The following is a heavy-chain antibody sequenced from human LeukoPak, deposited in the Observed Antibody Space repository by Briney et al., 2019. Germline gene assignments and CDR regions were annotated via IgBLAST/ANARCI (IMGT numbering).Heavy chain of an antibody. Sequence: SETLSLTCTVSGGSISSYYWGWIRQPAGKGLEWIGRIYTSGSTNYNPSLKSRVTMSVDTSKNQFSLKLSSVTAADTAVYYCARNHYFGSGSYYDLQNWFDPWGQGTLVTVSS. CDR3: ARNHYFGSGSYYDLQNWFDP. CDR2: IYTSGST. CDR1: GGSISSYY. J-gene: IGHJ5*02. D-gene: IGHD3-10*01. V-gene: IGHV4-4*07.